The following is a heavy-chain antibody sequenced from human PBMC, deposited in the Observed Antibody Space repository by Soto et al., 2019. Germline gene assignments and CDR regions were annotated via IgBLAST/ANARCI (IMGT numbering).Heavy chain of an antibody. CDR2: IYYSGST. D-gene: IGHD1-1*01. CDR3: AREGTTVDSYYYYGRDV. V-gene: IGHV4-59*01. Sequence: QVQLQESGPGLVKPSETLSLTCTVSGGSISSYYWSWIRQPPGKGLEWIGYIYYSGSTNYNPSLKSRVTISVDTSKNQLSLKLSSVTAADTAVYYCAREGTTVDSYYYYGRDVWGKWTTVTVSS. CDR1: GGSISSYY. J-gene: IGHJ6*04.